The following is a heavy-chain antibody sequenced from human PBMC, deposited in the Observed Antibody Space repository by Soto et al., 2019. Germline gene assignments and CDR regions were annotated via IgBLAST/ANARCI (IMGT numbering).Heavy chain of an antibody. D-gene: IGHD6-13*01. CDR3: ARSYSSSWYLIDY. J-gene: IGHJ4*02. V-gene: IGHV2-26*01. CDR2: IFSNDEK. CDR1: GFSLGNARMG. Sequence: SGPTLVNPTETLTLTCTVSGFSLGNARMGVSWIRQPPGKALEWLAHIFSNDEKSYSTSLKSRLTISKDTSKSQVVLTMTNMDPVDTATYYCARSYSSSWYLIDYWGQGTLVTVSS.